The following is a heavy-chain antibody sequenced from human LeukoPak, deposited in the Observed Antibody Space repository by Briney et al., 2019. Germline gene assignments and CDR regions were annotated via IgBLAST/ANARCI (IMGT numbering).Heavy chain of an antibody. Sequence: GGSVTLNCAASGFTFSNAWMSWLRQAPGKGREGVSNISGSGGKTSDANPAKGRFTTSRDSSKNALYMQINSMRAEDTAIYYCAKDKYCSGGSCYFPLYYFDYWGQGTLVTVSS. J-gene: IGHJ4*02. CDR3: AKDKYCSGGSCYFPLYYFDY. D-gene: IGHD2-15*01. CDR2: ISGSGGKT. V-gene: IGHV3-23*01. CDR1: GFTFSNAW.